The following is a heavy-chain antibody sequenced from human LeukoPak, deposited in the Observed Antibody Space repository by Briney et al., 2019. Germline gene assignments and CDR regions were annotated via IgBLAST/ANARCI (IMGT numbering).Heavy chain of an antibody. CDR3: AKFAVAGTGVAFDI. V-gene: IGHV3-30*18. Sequence: GGSLRLSCAASAFTFSSYGMHWVRQAPGKGLEWVAVISYDGSNKYYADSVKGRFTISRDNSKNTLYLQMNSLRAEDTAVYYCAKFAVAGTGVAFDIWGQGTMVTVSS. D-gene: IGHD6-19*01. J-gene: IGHJ3*02. CDR2: ISYDGSNK. CDR1: AFTFSSYG.